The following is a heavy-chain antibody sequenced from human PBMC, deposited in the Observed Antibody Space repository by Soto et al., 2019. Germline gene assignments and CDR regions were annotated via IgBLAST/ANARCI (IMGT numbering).Heavy chain of an antibody. Sequence: GGSLRLSCAASGFTFSSYDFHWVRQPPGEGLEWVSAIGTGGDTYYQVSVKGRFTISRENAENSVYLQMNSLRAEDTAVYYCAREDTAYGMSHIDYWGQGILVTVS. CDR3: AREDTAYGMSHIDY. D-gene: IGHD5-12*01. CDR2: IGTGGDT. CDR1: GFTFSSYD. J-gene: IGHJ4*02. V-gene: IGHV3-13*01.